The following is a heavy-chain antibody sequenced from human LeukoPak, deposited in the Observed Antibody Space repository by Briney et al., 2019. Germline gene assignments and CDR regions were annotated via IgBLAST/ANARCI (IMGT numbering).Heavy chain of an antibody. CDR1: GGSIISGGYS. CDR3: ARVGGLGLYDAFDI. V-gene: IGHV4-30-2*01. J-gene: IGHJ3*02. D-gene: IGHD3/OR15-3a*01. Sequence: TLSLTCAVSGGSIISGGYSWSWIRQPPGKGLEWIGYIYHSGSTYYNPSLKSRVTISVDRSKNQFSLKLSSVTAADTAVYYCARVGGLGLYDAFDIWGQGTMVTVSS. CDR2: IYHSGST.